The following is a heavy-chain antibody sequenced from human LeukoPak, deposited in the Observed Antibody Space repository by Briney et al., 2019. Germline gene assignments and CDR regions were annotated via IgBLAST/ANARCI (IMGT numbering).Heavy chain of an antibody. Sequence: PSETLSLTCAVYGESFNAFFWTWIRQPPGKGLEWIGTIYYSRSTYYNPSLKSRVTISVDTSKNQFSLKLSSVTAADTAVYYCARGRPDGSGSYYKFDPWGQGTLVTVSS. CDR1: GESFNAFF. CDR3: ARGRPDGSGSYYKFDP. J-gene: IGHJ5*02. D-gene: IGHD3-10*01. CDR2: IYYSRST. V-gene: IGHV4-34*01.